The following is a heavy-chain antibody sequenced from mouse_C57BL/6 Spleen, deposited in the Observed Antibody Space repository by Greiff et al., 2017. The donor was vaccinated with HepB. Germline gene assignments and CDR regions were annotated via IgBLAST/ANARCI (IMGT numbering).Heavy chain of an antibody. Sequence: EVQLQESGPGLVKPSQSLSLTCSVSGYSITSGYYWNWIRQSPGNKLEWMGYISYDGSNNYNPSLKNRITITRDTSKNQFFLKLNSVTTEDTATYYCARDFYDYPFAYWGQGTLVTVSA. CDR3: ARDFYDYPFAY. D-gene: IGHD2-4*01. CDR1: GYSITSGYY. CDR2: ISYDGSN. J-gene: IGHJ3*01. V-gene: IGHV3-6*01.